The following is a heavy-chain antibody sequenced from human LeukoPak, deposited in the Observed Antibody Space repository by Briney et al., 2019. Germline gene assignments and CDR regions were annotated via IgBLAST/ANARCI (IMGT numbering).Heavy chain of an antibody. Sequence: SETLSLTCTVSGGSISSTNYYWGWIRQPPGKGLEGIGSNSCSGSTYYNPSLKSRVTISVVTSKNPFSLNLRSVTDAATAVYSCARRDVDGEYDRNWFDPWGQGTLVTVSS. CDR2: NSCSGST. D-gene: IGHD4-17*01. CDR3: ARRDVDGEYDRNWFDP. J-gene: IGHJ5*02. CDR1: GGSISSTNYY. V-gene: IGHV4-39*01.